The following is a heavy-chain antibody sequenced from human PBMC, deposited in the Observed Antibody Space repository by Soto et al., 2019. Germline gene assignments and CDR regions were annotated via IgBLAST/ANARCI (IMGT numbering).Heavy chain of an antibody. CDR2: ISYDGSNK. J-gene: IGHJ4*02. CDR1: GFTFSSHG. CDR3: AKDNLREKWLRFRATVTTYGDYFDY. Sequence: QVQLVESGGGVVQPGRSLRLSCAASGFTFSSHGMHWVRQAPGKGLEWVAVISYDGSNKYYADSVKGRFTISRDNSKNTLYLQMNSLRAEDTAVYYCAKDNLREKWLRFRATVTTYGDYFDYWGQGTLVTVSS. D-gene: IGHD4-17*01. V-gene: IGHV3-30*18.